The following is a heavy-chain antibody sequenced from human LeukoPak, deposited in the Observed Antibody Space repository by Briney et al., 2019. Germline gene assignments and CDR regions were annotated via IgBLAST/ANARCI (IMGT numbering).Heavy chain of an antibody. CDR2: IYYSGST. D-gene: IGHD3-3*01. CDR1: GGSISSYY. V-gene: IGHV4-59*01. J-gene: IGHJ3*02. CDR3: ARDWGSGMYYDFWSGHSMGAFDI. Sequence: SETLSLTCTVSGGSISSYYWSWIRQPPGKGLEWIGYIYYSGSTNYNPSLKSRVTISVDTSKNQFSLKLSSVTAADTAVYYCARDWGSGMYYDFWSGHSMGAFDIWGQGTMVTVSS.